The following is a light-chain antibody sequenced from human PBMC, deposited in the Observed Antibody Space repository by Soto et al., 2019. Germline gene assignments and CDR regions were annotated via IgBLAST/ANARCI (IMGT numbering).Light chain of an antibody. CDR2: GAS. Sequence: EIVMTQSPATLSVSPGERATLSCRASQSVSSNLAWYQQKPGQAPRLLIYGASTRAPGIPARFSGSGSGTEFTLTISSLQSEDFAVYYCQQYNNWPTMAFGQGTKVEIK. CDR3: QQYNNWPTMA. V-gene: IGKV3-15*01. CDR1: QSVSSN. J-gene: IGKJ1*01.